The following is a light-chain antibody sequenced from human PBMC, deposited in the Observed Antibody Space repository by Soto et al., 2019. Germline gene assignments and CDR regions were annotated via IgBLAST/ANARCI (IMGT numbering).Light chain of an antibody. CDR1: SSDVGGYNY. J-gene: IGLJ2*01. Sequence: QSALTQPASVSGSPGQSITISCTGTSSDVGGYNYVSWYQQHPGKAPKLMIYEVSNRPSGVSNRFSGSKSGNTASLTISGLQDEDEADYYCSSSTSSSTVVFGGGTKLTVL. CDR2: EVS. CDR3: SSSTSSSTVV. V-gene: IGLV2-14*01.